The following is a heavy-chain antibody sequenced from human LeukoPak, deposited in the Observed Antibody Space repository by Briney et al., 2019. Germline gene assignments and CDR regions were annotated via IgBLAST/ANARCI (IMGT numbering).Heavy chain of an antibody. Sequence: GGSLRLSCAASGFTFSSYDMHWVRQATGKGLEWVSAIGTAGDTYYPGSVKGRFTISRVNAKNSLYLQMNSLRAGDTAVYYCARYCWDDAFDIWGQGTMVTVSS. V-gene: IGHV3-13*04. J-gene: IGHJ3*02. CDR2: IGTAGDT. CDR1: GFTFSSYD. CDR3: ARYCWDDAFDI. D-gene: IGHD2-8*02.